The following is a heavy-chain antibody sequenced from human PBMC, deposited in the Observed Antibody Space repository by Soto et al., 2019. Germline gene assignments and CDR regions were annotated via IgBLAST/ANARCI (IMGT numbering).Heavy chain of an antibody. CDR2: IYPGDSDT. CDR1: GYSFTSYW. V-gene: IGHV5-51*01. CDR3: ARPGRDGYNPLKYYFDY. Sequence: PGDSLKISCEGSGYSFTSYWIGWVRQMPGKGLEWMGIIYPGDSDTRYSPSFQGQVTISADKSISTAYLQWSSLKASDTAMYYCARPGRDGYNPLKYYFDYWGQGTLVSVSS. D-gene: IGHD5-12*01. J-gene: IGHJ4*02.